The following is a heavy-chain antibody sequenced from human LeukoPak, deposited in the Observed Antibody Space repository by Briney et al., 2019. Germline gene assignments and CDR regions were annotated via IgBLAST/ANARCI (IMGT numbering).Heavy chain of an antibody. V-gene: IGHV3-53*01. CDR1: GYTVSTNY. Sequence: GGSLRLSCAASGYTVSTNYMSWVRQAPGKGLEWVSVIYSGGSTYYADSVKGRFTISRDNSKNTLYLQMNSLRAEDTAVYYCARGRGSYYFDYWGQGTLVTVSS. D-gene: IGHD1-26*01. J-gene: IGHJ4*02. CDR3: ARGRGSYYFDY. CDR2: IYSGGST.